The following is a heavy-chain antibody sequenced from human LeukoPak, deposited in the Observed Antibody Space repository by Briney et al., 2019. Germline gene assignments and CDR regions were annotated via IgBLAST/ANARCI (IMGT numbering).Heavy chain of an antibody. CDR1: GFTFSSYG. CDR2: IWYDRSNK. J-gene: IGHJ3*02. D-gene: IGHD6-13*01. V-gene: IGHV3-33*01. CDR3: ARDSFLYSSSWFVFWGAFDI. Sequence: GGSLRLSCAASGFTFSSYGMHWVRQAPGKGLEWVAVIWYDRSNKYYADSVKGRFTISRDNSKNTLYLQMNSLRAEDTAVYYCARDSFLYSSSWFVFWGAFDIWGQGTMVTVSS.